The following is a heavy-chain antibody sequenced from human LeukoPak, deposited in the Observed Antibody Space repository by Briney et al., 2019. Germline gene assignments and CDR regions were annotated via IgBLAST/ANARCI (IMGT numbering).Heavy chain of an antibody. CDR2: IIPILGIA. CDR1: GGTFSSYA. J-gene: IGHJ4*02. D-gene: IGHD4-17*01. V-gene: IGHV1-69*04. CDR3: AREVLRSRGYFDY. Sequence: GASVKVSCKASGGTFSSYAISWVRQAPGQGLEWMGRIIPILGIANYAQRFQGRVTITADKSTSTAYMELSSLRSEDTAVYHCAREVLRSRGYFDYWGQGTLVTVSS.